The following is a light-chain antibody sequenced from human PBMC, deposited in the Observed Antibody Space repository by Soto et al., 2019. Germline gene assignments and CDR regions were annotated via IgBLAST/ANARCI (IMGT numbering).Light chain of an antibody. V-gene: IGLV2-14*01. CDR1: SSDVGGYNY. Sequence: QSVLTQPASVSGSPGQSITISCTGTSSDVGGYNYVFWHQQHPGKAPKLIIYDVSNRPSGVSSRFSGSKSGNTAFLTISGLQAEDEADCYCSSYSSSSTLVFGGGTKLTVL. CDR3: SSYSSSSTLV. J-gene: IGLJ3*02. CDR2: DVS.